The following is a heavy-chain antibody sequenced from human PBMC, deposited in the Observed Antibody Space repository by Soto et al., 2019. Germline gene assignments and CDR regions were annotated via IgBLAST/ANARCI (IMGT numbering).Heavy chain of an antibody. J-gene: IGHJ4*02. CDR2: IYYSGST. CDR3: ASYGDGMLFPFDY. Sequence: QLQLQESGPGLVKPSETLSLTCTVSGGSISSSSYYWGWIRQPPGKVLEWIGSIYYSGSTYYNPSLKSRVTISVDTSKNQFSLKLSSVTAADTAVYYCASYGDGMLFPFDYWGQGTLVTVSS. V-gene: IGHV4-39*01. CDR1: GGSISSSSYY. D-gene: IGHD2-8*01.